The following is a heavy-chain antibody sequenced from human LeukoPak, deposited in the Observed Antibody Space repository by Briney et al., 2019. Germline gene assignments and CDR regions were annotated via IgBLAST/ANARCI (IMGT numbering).Heavy chain of an antibody. CDR2: IKPDGSEN. Sequence: GGSLRLSCAASGFIFNHYWMTWVRHTPGKGLECVASIKPDGSENYYVDSVKGRFTISRDNAKNSLYLQMNGLRAEDTAAYYCARGATDTTRWFDPWGQGTLVIVSS. D-gene: IGHD1-7*01. V-gene: IGHV3-7*01. J-gene: IGHJ5*02. CDR1: GFIFNHYW. CDR3: ARGATDTTRWFDP.